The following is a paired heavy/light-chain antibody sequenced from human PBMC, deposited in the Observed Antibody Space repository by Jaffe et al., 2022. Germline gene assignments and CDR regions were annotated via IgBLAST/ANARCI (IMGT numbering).Heavy chain of an antibody. CDR1: GFTFSSYE. CDR3: ARDGLYYDILTGYYGDAFDI. CDR2: ISSSGSTI. Sequence: EVQLVESGGGLVQPGGSLRLSCAASGFTFSSYEMNWVRQAPGKGLEWVSYISSSGSTIYYADSVKGRFTISRDNAKNSLYLQMNSLRAEDTAVYYCARDGLYYDILTGYYGDAFDIWGQGTMVTVSS. J-gene: IGHJ3*02. V-gene: IGHV3-48*03. D-gene: IGHD3-9*01.
Light chain of an antibody. J-gene: IGKJ2*01. Sequence: DIQMTQSPSAMSASVGDRVTITCRASQGISNYLAWFQQKPGKVPKRLIYASSSLQSGVPSRFSGSGSGTEFTLTISSLQPEDFATYYCLQHNSYPYTFGQGTKLEIK. V-gene: IGKV1-17*03. CDR3: LQHNSYPYT. CDR1: QGISNY. CDR2: ASS.